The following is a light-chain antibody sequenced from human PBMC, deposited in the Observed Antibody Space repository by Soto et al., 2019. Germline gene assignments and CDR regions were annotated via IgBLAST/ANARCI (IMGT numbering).Light chain of an antibody. CDR2: GAS. V-gene: IGKV3-20*01. CDR3: QQHGSSPIT. J-gene: IGKJ5*01. CDR1: QSVSSSY. Sequence: EIVLTQSPGTLSLSPGERATLSCRASQSVSSSYLAWYQQKPGQAPRLLIYGASSRATGIPDRFSGSGSGTDFTLTISRLEPEDFAVYYCQQHGSSPITFGQGTRLRL.